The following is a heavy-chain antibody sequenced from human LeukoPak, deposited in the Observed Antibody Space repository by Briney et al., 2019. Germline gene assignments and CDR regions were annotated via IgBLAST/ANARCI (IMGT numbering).Heavy chain of an antibody. J-gene: IGHJ4*02. Sequence: GGSLRLSCTVSGFTVSINSMSWVRQAPGKGLEWVSFIYSGGNTHYSDSVKGRFTISRDNSKNTLYLQMNSLRAEDTAVYYCARRAGEYSHPYDYWGQGTLVTVTS. CDR1: GFTVSINS. CDR3: ARRAGEYSHPYDY. CDR2: IYSGGNT. V-gene: IGHV3-53*01. D-gene: IGHD2/OR15-2a*01.